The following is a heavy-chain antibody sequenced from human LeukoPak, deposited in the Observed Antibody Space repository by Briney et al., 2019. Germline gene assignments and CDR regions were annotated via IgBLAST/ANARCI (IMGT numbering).Heavy chain of an antibody. CDR3: ARYGVGATIDY. J-gene: IGHJ4*02. D-gene: IGHD1-26*01. Sequence: ASVKVSCKASGYTFTSYYMHWVRQAPGQGLEWMGIINPSGGSTSYAQKFQGRVTMTRDTSTSTVYMELSNLRSEDTAVYYCARYGVGATIDYWGQGTLVTVSS. CDR2: INPSGGST. CDR1: GYTFTSYY. V-gene: IGHV1-46*01.